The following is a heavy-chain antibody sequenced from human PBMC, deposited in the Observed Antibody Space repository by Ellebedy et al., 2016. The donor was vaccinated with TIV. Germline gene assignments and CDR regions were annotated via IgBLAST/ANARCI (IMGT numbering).Heavy chain of an antibody. Sequence: PGGSLRLSCAASGFSFSDYSMNWVRQAPGKGLEWVSYIGASSSSIYYADSVKGRFTVSRDNAKNSLFLQMISLREEDTAVYFCARESQEFTKSGPGDYWGQGTLVTVSS. CDR3: ARESQEFTKSGPGDY. CDR1: GFSFSDYS. CDR2: IGASSSSI. J-gene: IGHJ4*02. V-gene: IGHV3-48*02. D-gene: IGHD2-8*01.